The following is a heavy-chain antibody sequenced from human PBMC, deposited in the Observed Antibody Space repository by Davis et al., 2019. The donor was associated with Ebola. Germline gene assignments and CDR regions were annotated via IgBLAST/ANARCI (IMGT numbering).Heavy chain of an antibody. CDR2: ITASGDET. V-gene: IGHV3-23*01. D-gene: IGHD4-17*01. CDR3: ARHVYGDFWFFDL. CDR1: GFTFSNHA. J-gene: IGHJ2*01. Sequence: GGSLRLSCAASGFTFSNHAMSWVRQAPGKGLEWVASITASGDETYYADSVKGRFTISRDNSNNTLFLQMNSVRAEDTAVYYCARHVYGDFWFFDLWGRGTRVTVSS.